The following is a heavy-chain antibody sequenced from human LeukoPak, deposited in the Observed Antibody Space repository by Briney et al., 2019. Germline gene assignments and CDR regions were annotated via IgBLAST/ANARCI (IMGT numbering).Heavy chain of an antibody. V-gene: IGHV3-30*04. J-gene: IGHJ3*02. CDR1: GFTFSSYA. CDR3: ASPQLRYSSWISAFDI. Sequence: GRSLRLSCAASGFTFSSYAMHWVRQAPCKGLEWVAVISYDGSNKYYADSVKGRFTISRDNSKNTLYLQMNSLRAEDTAVYYCASPQLRYSSWISAFDIWGQGTMVTVSS. CDR2: ISYDGSNK. D-gene: IGHD6-13*01.